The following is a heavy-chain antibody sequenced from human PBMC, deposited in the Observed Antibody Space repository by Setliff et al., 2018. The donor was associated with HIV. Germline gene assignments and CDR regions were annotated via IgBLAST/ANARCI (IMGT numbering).Heavy chain of an antibody. CDR3: TRDLWGDDYYYNNMDV. CDR1: GGSVGSGSYY. V-gene: IGHV4-61*01. CDR2: IYYSGIT. Sequence: PSETLSLTCTVSGGSVGSGSYYWSWIRQSPGKGLEWIGYIYYSGITTYNPSLKSRVTMSVDTSKNQFSLKLSSVTAADTAVYYCTRDLWGDDYYYNNMDVWGKGTTVTVSS. J-gene: IGHJ6*03. D-gene: IGHD2-21*02.